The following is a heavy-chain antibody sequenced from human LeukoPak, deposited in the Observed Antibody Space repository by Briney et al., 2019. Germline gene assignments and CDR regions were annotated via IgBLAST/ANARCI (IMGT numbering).Heavy chain of an antibody. CDR3: ARVESQIDYYDSSGYLSNWFDP. Sequence: SETLSLTCTVSGGSISSSSYYWSWIRQPPGKGLEWIGEINHSGSTNYNPSLKSRVTISVDTSKNQFSLKLSSVTAADTAVYYCARVESQIDYYDSSGYLSNWFDPWGQGTLVTVSS. D-gene: IGHD3-22*01. J-gene: IGHJ5*02. CDR2: INHSGST. V-gene: IGHV4-39*07. CDR1: GGSISSSSYY.